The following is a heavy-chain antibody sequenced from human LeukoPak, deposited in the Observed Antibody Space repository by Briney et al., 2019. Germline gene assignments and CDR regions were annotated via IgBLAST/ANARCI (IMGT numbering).Heavy chain of an antibody. Sequence: ASVKVSCKASGGTFINYPITWVRQAPGQGLEWMGRIVPIFDSVNYAQKLQRRVTIIADKSTNTALMQVSSLRSEATGVCYWGTWGGGYFQSNGYSGVHNYYYLDVWGKGTTVTVSS. CDR1: GGTFINYP. CDR2: IVPIFDSV. D-gene: IGHD3-22*01. J-gene: IGHJ6*03. CDR3: GTWGGGYFQSNGYSGVHNYYYLDV. V-gene: IGHV1-69*06.